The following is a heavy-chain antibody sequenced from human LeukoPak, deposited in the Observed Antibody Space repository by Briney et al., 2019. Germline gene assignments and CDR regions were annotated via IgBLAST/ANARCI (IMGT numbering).Heavy chain of an antibody. Sequence: PSETLSLTCTVSGGSFSIYYWSWIRQPAGKGLEWIGRIYNGGIITYNPSLKSRVTMSIDTSNNQFSLRLRFVTAADTAVYYCARDSGTTGEVKFDPWGQGTLVTVSS. D-gene: IGHD3-10*01. J-gene: IGHJ5*02. V-gene: IGHV4-4*07. CDR2: IYNGGII. CDR3: ARDSGTTGEVKFDP. CDR1: GGSFSIYY.